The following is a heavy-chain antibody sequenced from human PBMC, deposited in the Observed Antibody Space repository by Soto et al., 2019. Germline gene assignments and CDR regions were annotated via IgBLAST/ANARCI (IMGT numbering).Heavy chain of an antibody. J-gene: IGHJ4*01. CDR1: GAPITINY. V-gene: IGHV4-59*01. D-gene: IGHD2-15*01. Sequence: PSETLSLTCTVSGAPITINYWSWIRQAPGKGLEWIGYIYYSGSTKYNPSLKSRVTMSADTSKDQFSLKLNSVTAADTAVYYCARDAGGPYDHWGPGTLVTVSS. CDR2: IYYSGST. CDR3: ARDAGGPYDH.